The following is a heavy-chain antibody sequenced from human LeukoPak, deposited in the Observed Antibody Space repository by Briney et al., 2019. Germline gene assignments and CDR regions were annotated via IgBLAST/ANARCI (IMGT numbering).Heavy chain of an antibody. J-gene: IGHJ4*02. CDR2: IYYSGST. CDR3: ARHTLRVVPAAIDC. V-gene: IGHV4-39*01. CDR1: GGSIISSSDY. D-gene: IGHD2-2*01. Sequence: SETLSLTCTVSGGSIISSSDYWGWISQPPGKGMEWIGSIYYSGSTYYKPSIKSRVTICVDTSKNHISLKVSSVTAADTAVYYCARHTLRVVPAAIDCWGQGTLVTVSS.